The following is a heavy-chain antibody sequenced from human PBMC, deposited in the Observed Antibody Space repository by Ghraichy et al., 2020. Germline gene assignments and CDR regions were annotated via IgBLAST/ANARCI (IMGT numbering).Heavy chain of an antibody. V-gene: IGHV3-21*01. CDR3: ARDRRAGSSGYYPYFDY. D-gene: IGHD3-22*01. J-gene: IGHJ4*02. CDR2: ISSSSSYI. Sequence: GGSLRLSCAASGFTFSSYSMNWVRQAPGKRLEWVSSISSSSSYIYYADSVKGRFTISRDNAKNSLYLQMNSLRAEDTAVYYCARDRRAGSSGYYPYFDYWGQGTLVTVSS. CDR1: GFTFSSYS.